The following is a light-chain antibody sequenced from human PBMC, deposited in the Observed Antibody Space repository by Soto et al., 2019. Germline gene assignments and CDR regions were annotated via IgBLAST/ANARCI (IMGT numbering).Light chain of an antibody. CDR1: QSVTNCY. CDR3: QQYNSWPLT. J-gene: IGKJ4*01. V-gene: IGKV3-15*01. Sequence: IVMKQSPVTLSVSPGERATLSGSASQSVTNCYLAWYQQKPGQAPRLLIFGASTRAAGIPARFSGSRSGTESTLTISSLQSEDFAVYYCQQYNSWPLTFGGGTKVDI. CDR2: GAS.